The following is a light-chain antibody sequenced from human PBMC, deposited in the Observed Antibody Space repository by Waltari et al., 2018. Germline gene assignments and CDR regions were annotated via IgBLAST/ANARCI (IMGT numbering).Light chain of an antibody. V-gene: IGKV1-33*01. Sequence: DIQMTQSPSSLSASVGDRVTITCQARQDIRKYLNWYQQKPGKAPKLLIYDATDLQTGVPSRFSGGGSGTHFTFTISSLQPEDVGAYYCQQFDELPITFGQGTRL. CDR2: DAT. J-gene: IGKJ5*01. CDR1: QDIRKY. CDR3: QQFDELPIT.